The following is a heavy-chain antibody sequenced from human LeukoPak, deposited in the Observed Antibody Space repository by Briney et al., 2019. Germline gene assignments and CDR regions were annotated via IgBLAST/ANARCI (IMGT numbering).Heavy chain of an antibody. D-gene: IGHD6-25*01. CDR1: GFTFRNFA. CDR3: VKDPAGSETS. V-gene: IGHV3-64D*06. J-gene: IGHJ5*02. Sequence: PGGSLRLSCSASGFTFRNFAMHWVRQAPETGLQYVSGISPTGGTTSYAASVKGRFTISRENSKNTLYLQISSVRPGDTAVYYCVKDPAGSETSWGQGTLVTVSS. CDR2: ISPTGGTT.